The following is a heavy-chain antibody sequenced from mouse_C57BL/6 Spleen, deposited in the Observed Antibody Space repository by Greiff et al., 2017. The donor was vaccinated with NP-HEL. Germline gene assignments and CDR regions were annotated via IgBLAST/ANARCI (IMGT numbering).Heavy chain of an antibody. V-gene: IGHV1-52*01. Sequence: QVQLQQPGAELVRPGSSVKLSCKASGYTFTSYWMHWVKQRPIQGLEWIGNIDPSDSETHYNQKFKDKATLTVDKSSSTAYMQLSSLTSEDSAVYYCARVLGPAWFADWGQGTLVTVSA. CDR3: ARVLGPAWFAD. J-gene: IGHJ3*01. D-gene: IGHD4-1*01. CDR2: IDPSDSET. CDR1: GYTFTSYW.